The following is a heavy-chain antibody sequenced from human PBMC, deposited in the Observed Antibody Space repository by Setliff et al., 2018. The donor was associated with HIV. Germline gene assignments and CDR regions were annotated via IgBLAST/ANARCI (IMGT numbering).Heavy chain of an antibody. CDR1: GFSISSRYY. CDR2: IYHTGSS. D-gene: IGHD3-22*01. V-gene: IGHV4-38-2*02. J-gene: IGHJ4*02. CDR3: ARDVLDLVISVYGF. Sequence: SETLSLTCDVSGFSISSRYYWGWIRQSPGKGLEWIGNIYHTGSSYYNPSRNDRATISLDTSTNQFSLKLNSVTAADTAVYYCARDVLDLVISVYGFWGQGIPVTVSS.